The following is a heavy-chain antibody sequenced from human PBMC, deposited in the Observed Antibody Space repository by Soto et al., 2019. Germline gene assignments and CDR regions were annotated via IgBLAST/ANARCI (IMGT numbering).Heavy chain of an antibody. Sequence: QVQLVESGGDVVQPGRSLRLSCAASGFTFSSYGMHWVRQAPGKGLEWVAVIWYDGSNKYYADSVKGRFTISRDNSKNTLYLQMNSLRAEDTAVYYCAREDSTLTTSFDYWGQGTLVTVYS. CDR3: AREDSTLTTSFDY. CDR2: IWYDGSNK. J-gene: IGHJ4*02. D-gene: IGHD4-17*01. V-gene: IGHV3-33*01. CDR1: GFTFSSYG.